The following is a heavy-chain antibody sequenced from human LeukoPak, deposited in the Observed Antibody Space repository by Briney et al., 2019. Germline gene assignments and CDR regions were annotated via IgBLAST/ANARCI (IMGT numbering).Heavy chain of an antibody. CDR1: GFTFSSYG. J-gene: IGHJ4*02. CDR2: ISFDGNNK. CDR3: ARGSSSFDY. Sequence: GRSLRLSCAASGFTFSSYGMHWVRQAPGKGLEWVAVISFDGNNKYYADSVKGRFTISRDNSKNTLYLQMNSLRAEDTAVYYCARGSSSFDYWGQGTLVTVSS. D-gene: IGHD6-13*01. V-gene: IGHV3-30*03.